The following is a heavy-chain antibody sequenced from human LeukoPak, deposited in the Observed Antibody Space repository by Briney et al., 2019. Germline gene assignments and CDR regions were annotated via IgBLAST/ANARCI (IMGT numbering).Heavy chain of an antibody. Sequence: GGSLRLSCAASGFTFDDYGMSWVRQAPGKGLEWVSGINWNGGSTGYADSVKGRFTISRGNAKNSLYLQMNSLRAEDTALYYCARDRSSWYSNWFDPWGQGTLVTVSS. D-gene: IGHD6-13*01. CDR3: ARDRSSWYSNWFDP. CDR2: INWNGGST. CDR1: GFTFDDYG. J-gene: IGHJ5*02. V-gene: IGHV3-20*04.